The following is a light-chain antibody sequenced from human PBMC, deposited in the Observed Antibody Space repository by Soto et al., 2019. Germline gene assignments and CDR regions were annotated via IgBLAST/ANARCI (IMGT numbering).Light chain of an antibody. Sequence: QSVLTQPPSASGTPGQTVTISCSGGWYNIGKNLGYWYQQLPGTAPKLLISMTNQRPSGVPDRFSGSKSGSSASLAVSGLRSEDEAVYYCAAWDDSLRAWVFGGGTKLTVL. J-gene: IGLJ3*02. CDR3: AAWDDSLRAWV. CDR1: WYNIGKNL. CDR2: MTN. V-gene: IGLV1-47*01.